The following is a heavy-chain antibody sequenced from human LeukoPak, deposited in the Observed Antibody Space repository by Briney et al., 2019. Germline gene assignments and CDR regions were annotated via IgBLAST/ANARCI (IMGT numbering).Heavy chain of an antibody. CDR3: AREHSGNYRGHY. CDR1: GGTFISYT. Sequence: SAKVSRKPSGGTFISYTISSVRHTPGQGLEWMGKIFPILGIANYAQNFQGSVTTTADKSTSTAYMERGSLRSGDTAVYYCAREHSGNYRGHYGGQATLVTVS. D-gene: IGHD1-26*01. CDR2: IFPILGIA. V-gene: IGHV1-69*04. J-gene: IGHJ4*02.